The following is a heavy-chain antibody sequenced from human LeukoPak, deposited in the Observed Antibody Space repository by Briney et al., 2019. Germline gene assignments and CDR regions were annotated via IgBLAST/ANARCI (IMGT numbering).Heavy chain of an antibody. V-gene: IGHV3-33*06. Sequence: GGSLRLSCAASGFTFSSYGMHSVRQAPGKGLGWVAVIWYDGSNKYSADSVKGRFTISRDNSKNTLYLQMNSLRAEDTAVYYCAKGSGGWLQLGSLDYFDYWGQGTLVTVSS. J-gene: IGHJ4*02. CDR3: AKGSGGWLQLGSLDYFDY. CDR2: IWYDGSNK. CDR1: GFTFSSYG. D-gene: IGHD5-24*01.